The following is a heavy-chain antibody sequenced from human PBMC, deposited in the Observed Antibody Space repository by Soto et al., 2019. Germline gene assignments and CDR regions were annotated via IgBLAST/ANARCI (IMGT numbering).Heavy chain of an antibody. CDR2: ISGSGGST. V-gene: IGHV3-23*01. D-gene: IGHD3-22*01. J-gene: IGHJ6*02. Sequence: GGSLRLSCAASGFTFSSYAMSWVRQAPGKGLEWVSAISGSGGSTYYADSVKGRFTISRDNSKNTLYLQMNSLRAEDTAVYYCAKVPLPSRYDYDPYGMDVWGQGTTVTVSS. CDR3: AKVPLPSRYDYDPYGMDV. CDR1: GFTFSSYA.